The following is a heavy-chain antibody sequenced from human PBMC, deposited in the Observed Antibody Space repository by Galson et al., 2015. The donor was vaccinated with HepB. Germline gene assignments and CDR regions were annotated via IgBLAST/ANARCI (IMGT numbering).Heavy chain of an antibody. J-gene: IGHJ4*02. CDR2: IGGSDGVE. V-gene: IGHV3-23*01. CDR1: GFRFSKSA. D-gene: IGHD2/OR15-2a*01. CDR3: AKDVIVVPDHLSHPWPSAAFEV. Sequence: SLRLSCAASGFRFSKSAMSWVRQAPGRGLEWVALIGGSDGVEHYAGSVKGRFTVSRDNSQNILYLQMTSLRVEDTAIYYCAKDVIVVPDHLSHPWPSAAFEVGGQGT.